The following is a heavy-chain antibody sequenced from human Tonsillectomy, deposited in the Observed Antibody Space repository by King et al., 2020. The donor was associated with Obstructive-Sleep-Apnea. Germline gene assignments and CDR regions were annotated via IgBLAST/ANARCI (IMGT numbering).Heavy chain of an antibody. CDR1: GFTFGTYF. J-gene: IGHJ6*02. Sequence: VQLVESGGGLVQPGGSLRLSCAASGFTFGTYFMSWVRQAPGKGLEWVANIKEDGGAKYYVDSVKGRLTISRDNAKNSLCLQMNSLRAEDTAVYYCASAHSLGYSFGDNTMDVWGQGTTVTVSS. V-gene: IGHV3-7*03. CDR3: ASAHSLGYSFGDNTMDV. D-gene: IGHD5-18*01. CDR2: IKEDGGAK.